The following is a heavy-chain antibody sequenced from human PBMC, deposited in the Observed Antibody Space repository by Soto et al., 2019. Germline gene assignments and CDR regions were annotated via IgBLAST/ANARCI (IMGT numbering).Heavy chain of an antibody. J-gene: IGHJ6*01. V-gene: IGHV3-21*01. CDR3: AREYDFWSGPNNSYCMDV. D-gene: IGHD3-3*01. Sequence: WGSLRLSCIVSGFTFGSYSMNWVRQAPGKGLEWVSSISSRSTNISSADSVKGRFSISRDNAKNSLYLEMNSLRAEDTAVYYCAREYDFWSGPNNSYCMDVWGQGTTVTVSS. CDR2: ISSRSTNI. CDR1: GFTFGSYS.